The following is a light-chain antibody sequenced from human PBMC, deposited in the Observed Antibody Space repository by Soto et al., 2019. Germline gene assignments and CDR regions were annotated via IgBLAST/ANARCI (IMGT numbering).Light chain of an antibody. CDR3: CSYTSSITYV. J-gene: IGLJ1*01. CDR2: DVS. V-gene: IGLV2-14*01. Sequence: QSALTQPASVSGSPGQSITISCTGTSSDVGGYNYVSWYQQHPGEAPQLMIYDVSNRPSGVSDRFSGSKSGNTASLTISGLQAEDEADYYCCSYTSSITYVFGSGTKLTVL. CDR1: SSDVGGYNY.